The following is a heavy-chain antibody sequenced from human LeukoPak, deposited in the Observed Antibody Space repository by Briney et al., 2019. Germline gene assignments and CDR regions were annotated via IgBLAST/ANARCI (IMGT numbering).Heavy chain of an antibody. J-gene: IGHJ4*02. CDR3: AKDHGPGSVFDY. Sequence: GRSLRLSCAASGIIFSSYGMHWVRQAPGKGLEWVAIISYDGSNKYYADSVKGRFTISRDNSKNTLYLQMNSLRAEDTAVYYCAKDHGPGSVFDYWGQGTLVTVSS. V-gene: IGHV3-30*18. D-gene: IGHD3-10*01. CDR2: ISYDGSNK. CDR1: GIIFSSYG.